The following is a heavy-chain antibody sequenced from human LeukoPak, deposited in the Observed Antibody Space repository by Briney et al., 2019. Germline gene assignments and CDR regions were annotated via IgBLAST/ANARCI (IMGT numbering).Heavy chain of an antibody. J-gene: IGHJ3*02. D-gene: IGHD2-8*01. CDR3: ARAMAAPDAFDI. CDR1: GYTFTGYY. V-gene: IGHV1-2*06. CDR2: INPNSGGT. Sequence: ASVKVACKASGYTFTGYYMHWVRQAPGQGLEWMGRINPNSGGTNYAQKFQGRVTMTRDTSISTAYMELSRLRSDGTAVYYCARAMAAPDAFDIWGQGTMVTVSS.